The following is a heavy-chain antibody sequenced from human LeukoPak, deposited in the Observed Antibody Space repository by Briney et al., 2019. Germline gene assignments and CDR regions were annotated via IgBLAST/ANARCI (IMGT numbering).Heavy chain of an antibody. CDR2: ISDDGTYT. V-gene: IGHV3-74*03. CDR1: GFSFSRHW. J-gene: IGHJ4*02. Sequence: PGGSLRLSCAAAGFSFSRHWMHWVSQAPGKGLVWVSRISDDGTYTANVDSVEGRFTISRDNVRNTLYLHMNSLRAEDTAVSYCASFGISWGSAYWGQGTLVTVSS. CDR3: ASFGISWGSAY. D-gene: IGHD2-21*01.